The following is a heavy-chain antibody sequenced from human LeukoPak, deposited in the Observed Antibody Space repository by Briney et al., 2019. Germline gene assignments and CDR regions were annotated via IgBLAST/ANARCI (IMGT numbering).Heavy chain of an antibody. CDR2: TSAYNGNT. J-gene: IGHJ4*02. CDR3: ARDNIAVAGKPHLGIF. D-gene: IGHD6-19*01. V-gene: IGHV1-18*01. Sequence: ASVKVSCKASGYIFTSYGISWVRQAPGQGLEWMGWTSAYNGNTNYAQKLQGRVTMTTDTSTSTAYMELRSLRSDDTAVYYCARDNIAVAGKPHLGIFWGQGTLVTVSS. CDR1: GYIFTSYG.